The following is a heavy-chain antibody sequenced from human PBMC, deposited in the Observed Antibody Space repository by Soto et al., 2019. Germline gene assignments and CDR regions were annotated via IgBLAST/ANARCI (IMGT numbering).Heavy chain of an antibody. CDR3: ARGLAAAGGVDY. Sequence: QVQLQESGPGLVKPSQTMSLTCTVSGGSISSGGYYWSWIRQHPGKGLEWIGYIHYSGSTYYNPSLKSRVNISVYTVTNQFSLKLSSVTAADTAVDYCARGLAAAGGVDYSGQGTLVTVSS. CDR1: GGSISSGGYY. D-gene: IGHD6-13*01. CDR2: IHYSGST. V-gene: IGHV4-31*03. J-gene: IGHJ4*02.